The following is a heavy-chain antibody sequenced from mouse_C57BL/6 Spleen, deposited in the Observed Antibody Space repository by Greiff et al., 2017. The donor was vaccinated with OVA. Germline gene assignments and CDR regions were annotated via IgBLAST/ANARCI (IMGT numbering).Heavy chain of an antibody. CDR3: ARQGTGRYYFDY. Sequence: VQLQQPGAELVMPGASVKLSCKASGYTFTSYWMHWVKQRPGQGLEWIGEIDPSDSYTNYNQKFKGKSTLTVDKSSSTAYMQLSSLTSEDSAVYYCARQGTGRYYFDYWGQGTTLTVSS. J-gene: IGHJ2*01. V-gene: IGHV1-69*01. CDR2: IDPSDSYT. CDR1: GYTFTSYW.